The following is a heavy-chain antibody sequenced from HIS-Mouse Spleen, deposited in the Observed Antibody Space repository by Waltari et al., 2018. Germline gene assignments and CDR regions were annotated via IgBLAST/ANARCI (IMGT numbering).Heavy chain of an antibody. CDR1: GYTFTSYD. CDR2: MNPNNGNT. V-gene: IGHV1-8*01. J-gene: IGHJ4*02. CDR3: ARGHDYSNYFDY. D-gene: IGHD4-4*01. Sequence: QVQLVQSGAEVKKPGASVKVSCKASGYTFTSYDINWVRQATGQGLEWMGWMNPNNGNTGYAQQFQGRVTMTRNTSISTAYMELSSLRSEDTAVYYCARGHDYSNYFDYWGQGTLVTVSS.